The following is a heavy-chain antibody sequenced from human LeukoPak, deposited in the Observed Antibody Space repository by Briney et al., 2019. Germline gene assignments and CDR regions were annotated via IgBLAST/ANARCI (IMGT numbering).Heavy chain of an antibody. V-gene: IGHV4-59*12. CDR3: ARAVSGRFDY. CDR1: GFTFSSYA. Sequence: GSLRLSCAASGFTFSSYAMRWIRQPPGKGLEWTGYIYYSGSTNYNPSLKSRVTISVDTSKNQFSLKLSSVTAADTAIYYCARAVSGRFDYWGQGTLVTVSS. J-gene: IGHJ4*02. D-gene: IGHD6-19*01. CDR2: IYYSGST.